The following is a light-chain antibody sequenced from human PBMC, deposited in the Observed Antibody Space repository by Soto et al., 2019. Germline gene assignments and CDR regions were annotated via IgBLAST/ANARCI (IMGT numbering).Light chain of an antibody. Sequence: EIVLTQSPGTLSFSRRERATLSCRASQRVYDSYLAWYQQKPGQTPRLLIFGASTRATGIPDRFSGSGSGTGFTLTISRLETEDFAVYFCQQYGNSITFGQGTRLEIK. J-gene: IGKJ5*01. CDR1: QRVYDSY. CDR2: GAS. CDR3: QQYGNSIT. V-gene: IGKV3-20*01.